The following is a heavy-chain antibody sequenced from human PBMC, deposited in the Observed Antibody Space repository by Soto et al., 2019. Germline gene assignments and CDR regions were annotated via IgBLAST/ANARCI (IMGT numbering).Heavy chain of an antibody. CDR3: ATNAGTTVVRYWYFDL. CDR2: FDPEDGET. D-gene: IGHD4-17*01. Sequence: ASVKVSCKVSGYTLTELSMHWVRQAPGKGLEWMGGFDPEDGETIYAQKFQGRVTMTEDTSTDTAYMELSSLRSEDTAVYYCATNAGTTVVRYWYFDLWGQGTLVTVSS. V-gene: IGHV1-24*01. J-gene: IGHJ2*01. CDR1: GYTLTELS.